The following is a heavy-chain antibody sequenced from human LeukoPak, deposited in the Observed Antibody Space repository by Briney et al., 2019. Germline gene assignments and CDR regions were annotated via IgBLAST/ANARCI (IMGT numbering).Heavy chain of an antibody. V-gene: IGHV3-64*01. CDR3: ARGIQLWSYFDY. D-gene: IGHD5-18*01. Sequence: GGSLRLSCAASGFTFSSYAMHWVRQAPGKGLEYVSAISSNGGSTYYANSVKGRFTISRDNSKNTLYLQMGSLRAEDMAVHYCARGIQLWSYFDYWGQGTLVTVSS. J-gene: IGHJ4*02. CDR2: ISSNGGST. CDR1: GFTFSSYA.